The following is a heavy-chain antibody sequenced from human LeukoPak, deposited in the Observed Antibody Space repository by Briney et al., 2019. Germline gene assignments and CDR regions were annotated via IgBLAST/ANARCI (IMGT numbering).Heavy chain of an antibody. CDR3: ARDRSYDFWSGYSTPDY. J-gene: IGHJ4*02. Sequence: GGSLRLSCAASGFTFSSYGMHWVRQAPGKGPEWVAVIWYDGSNKYYADSVKGRFTISRDNSKNTLDLQMNSLRAEDTAVYYCARDRSYDFWSGYSTPDYWGQGTLVTVSS. CDR1: GFTFSSYG. CDR2: IWYDGSNK. D-gene: IGHD3-3*01. V-gene: IGHV3-33*01.